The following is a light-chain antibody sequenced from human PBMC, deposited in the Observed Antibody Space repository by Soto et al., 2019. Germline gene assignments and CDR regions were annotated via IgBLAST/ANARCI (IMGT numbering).Light chain of an antibody. V-gene: IGLV2-23*01. CDR3: CSYAGSSTFYV. CDR2: EGS. J-gene: IGLJ1*01. Sequence: QSVPTQLASVSGSPGQSITISCTLTSSDVGSYNFFSWYQQHPGKDLKFMIYEGSKQHSGVSKRCSGSKSGNTAYLTISGLQAEDEADYYCCSYAGSSTFYVFGTGTKVTVL. CDR1: SSDVGSYNF.